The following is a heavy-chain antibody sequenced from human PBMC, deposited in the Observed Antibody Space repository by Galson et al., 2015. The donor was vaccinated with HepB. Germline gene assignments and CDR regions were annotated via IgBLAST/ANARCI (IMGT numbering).Heavy chain of an antibody. D-gene: IGHD4-11*01. CDR1: GLSFSSYG. J-gene: IGHJ4*02. CDR2: ISFDGNNK. V-gene: IGHV3-30*03. CDR3: ARESGYSNYQFDY. Sequence: SLRLSCAASGLSFSSYGMHWVRQAPGKGLEWVAVISFDGNNKYYADSVKGRFTISRDNSKNTLYLQMNSLRAEDTAVYYCARESGYSNYQFDYWGQGTLVTVSS.